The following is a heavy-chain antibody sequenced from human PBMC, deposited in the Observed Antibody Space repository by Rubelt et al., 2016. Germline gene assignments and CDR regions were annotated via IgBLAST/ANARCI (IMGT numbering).Heavy chain of an antibody. Sequence: VQGKGLEWVSYISSSGSTIYYADSVKGRFTISRDNAKNSLYLQMNSLRAEDTAVYYCARDSRYYDFWSGYYYFDYWGQGTLVTVSS. CDR2: ISSSGSTI. CDR3: ARDSRYYDFWSGYYYFDY. D-gene: IGHD3-3*01. V-gene: IGHV3-48*03. J-gene: IGHJ4*02.